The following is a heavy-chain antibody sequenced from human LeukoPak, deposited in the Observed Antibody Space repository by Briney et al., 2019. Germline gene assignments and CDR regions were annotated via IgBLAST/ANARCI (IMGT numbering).Heavy chain of an antibody. D-gene: IGHD1-14*01. CDR2: ISAHDGNT. Sequence: GASVKVSCRASGYTFTSYGISWVRQAPGQGLEWMGWISAHDGNTNYAQKLQGRVTMTTDTSTSTAYMELRSLRSDDTAVYYCARDGKFIPYDMDVWGQGTTVTVSS. V-gene: IGHV1-18*01. J-gene: IGHJ6*02. CDR3: ARDGKFIPYDMDV. CDR1: GYTFTSYG.